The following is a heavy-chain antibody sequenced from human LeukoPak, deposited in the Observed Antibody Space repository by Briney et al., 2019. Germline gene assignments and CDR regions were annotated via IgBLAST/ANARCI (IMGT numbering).Heavy chain of an antibody. Sequence: SETLSLTCAVYGGSLSGYYWSWIRQPPGKGLEWIGEINHSGSTNYNPSLKSRVTISVDTSKNQFSLKLSSVTAADTAVYYCARGGFAVASNWFDPWGQGTLVTVSS. V-gene: IGHV4-34*01. D-gene: IGHD6-19*01. CDR3: ARGGFAVASNWFDP. CDR2: INHSGST. CDR1: GGSLSGYY. J-gene: IGHJ5*02.